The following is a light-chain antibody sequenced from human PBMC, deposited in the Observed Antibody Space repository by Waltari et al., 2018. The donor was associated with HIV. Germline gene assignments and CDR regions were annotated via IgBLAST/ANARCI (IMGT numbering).Light chain of an antibody. CDR2: KAS. CDR1: QSISSW. V-gene: IGKV1-5*03. J-gene: IGKJ1*01. CDR3: QQYYSYPWT. Sequence: DIQMTQSPSTLSASVGDSVTITCRASQSISSWLAWYQQKPGKAPKLLIYKASSLESGVPSRFSGSGSGTEFTLTISSLQPDDFATYYCQQYYSYPWTFGQGTKVEIK.